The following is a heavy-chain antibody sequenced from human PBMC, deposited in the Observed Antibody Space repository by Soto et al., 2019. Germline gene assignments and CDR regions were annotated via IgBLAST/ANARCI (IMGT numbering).Heavy chain of an antibody. V-gene: IGHV3-74*01. J-gene: IGHJ6*03. CDR2: INSDGSST. Sequence: GSLRLSCVASGFTFSSYWMHWLRQAPGKGLVWVSRINSDGSSTSHADSVKGRFTISRDNAKNTLYLQMNSLRAEDTAVYYCAKGEGAYMDVWGKGTTVTVSS. CDR3: AKGEGAYMDV. CDR1: GFTFSSYW.